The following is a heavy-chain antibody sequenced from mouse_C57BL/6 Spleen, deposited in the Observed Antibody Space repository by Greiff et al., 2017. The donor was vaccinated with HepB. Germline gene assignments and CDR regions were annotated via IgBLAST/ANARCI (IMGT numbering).Heavy chain of an antibody. Sequence: QVQLKQSGPELVKPGASVKISCKASGYAFSSSWMNWVKQRPGKGLEWIGRIYPGDGDTNYNGKFKGKATLTADKSSSTAYMQLSSLTSEDSAVYFCARWEYYYGSSRDAMDYWGQGTSVTVSS. CDR3: ARWEYYYGSSRDAMDY. D-gene: IGHD1-1*01. V-gene: IGHV1-82*01. J-gene: IGHJ4*01. CDR2: IYPGDGDT. CDR1: GYAFSSSW.